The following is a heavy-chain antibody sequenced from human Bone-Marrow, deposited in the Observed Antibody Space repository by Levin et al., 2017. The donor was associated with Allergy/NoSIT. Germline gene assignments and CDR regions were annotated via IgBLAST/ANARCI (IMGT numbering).Heavy chain of an antibody. J-gene: IGHJ6*03. Sequence: ASVKVSCKASGGTFSSYAISWVRQAPGQGLEWMGGIIPIFGTANYAQKFQGRVTITADKSTSTAYMELSSLRSEDTAVYYCASSATIVVVPAARYYYYYMDVWGKGTTVTVSS. CDR3: ASSATIVVVPAARYYYYYMDV. CDR1: GGTFSSYA. D-gene: IGHD2-2*01. V-gene: IGHV1-69*06. CDR2: IIPIFGTA.